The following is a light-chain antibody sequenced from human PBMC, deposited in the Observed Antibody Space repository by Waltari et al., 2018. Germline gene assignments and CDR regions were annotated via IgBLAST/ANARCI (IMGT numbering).Light chain of an antibody. CDR1: PNIKTW. CDR2: KAS. V-gene: IGKV1-5*03. J-gene: IGKJ4*01. CDR3: QQYDTYPLT. Sequence: DIQMSQSPSPLSASIGDRVPITCRASPNIKTWVAWYQQKPGKAPKFLVYKASSLNNGVPSRFTGSGSGTDFTLTITSLQPDDFAIYFCQQYDTYPLTFGGGTKVEIK.